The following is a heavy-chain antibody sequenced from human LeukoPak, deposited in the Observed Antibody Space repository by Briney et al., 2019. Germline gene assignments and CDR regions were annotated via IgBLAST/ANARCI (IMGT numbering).Heavy chain of an antibody. CDR3: ARTRGYSGYEDFDY. CDR1: GGSIGSGGYY. Sequence: SQTLSLTCTVSGGSIGSGGYYWSWIRQHPGKGLEWIGYIYYSGSTYYNPSLKSRVTISVDTSKNQFSLKLSSVTAADTAVYYCARTRGYSGYEDFDYWGQGTLVTVSS. V-gene: IGHV4-31*03. CDR2: IYYSGST. J-gene: IGHJ4*02. D-gene: IGHD5-12*01.